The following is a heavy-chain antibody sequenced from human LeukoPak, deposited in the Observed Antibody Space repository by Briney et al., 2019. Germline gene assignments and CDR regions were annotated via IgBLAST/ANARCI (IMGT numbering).Heavy chain of an antibody. CDR1: GGSFSSYS. V-gene: IGHV1-69*05. CDR3: ARGPTIFGVVTPFDY. D-gene: IGHD3-3*01. CDR2: IIPIFGTA. Sequence: ASVKVSCKASGGSFSSYSISWVRQAPGQGLEWMGGIIPIFGTANNAQKFQGRVTITTDESTSTVYMELSRLRSDDTAVYYCARGPTIFGVVTPFDYWGQGTLVTVSS. J-gene: IGHJ4*02.